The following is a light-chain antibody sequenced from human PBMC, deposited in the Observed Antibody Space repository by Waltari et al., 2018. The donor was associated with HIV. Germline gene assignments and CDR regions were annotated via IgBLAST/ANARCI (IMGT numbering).Light chain of an antibody. CDR2: KDR. Sequence: SYEPTQPPSVSVSPGQTARITCSGDVLPTPYVYWYQQKPGQAPVLVIYKDRERPSGIPERFSGSSSGTTVTLTISGVQAEDEADYYCQSGDSSAPYVFGTGTKVTVL. V-gene: IGLV3-25*03. CDR3: QSGDSSAPYV. J-gene: IGLJ1*01. CDR1: VLPTPY.